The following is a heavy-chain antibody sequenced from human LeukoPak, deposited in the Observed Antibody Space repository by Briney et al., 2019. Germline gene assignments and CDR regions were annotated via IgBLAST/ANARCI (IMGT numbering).Heavy chain of an antibody. Sequence: PERSLRLSCAASGFTFSNYGMHGVRQAPGQGLDWVAFISYDGSNTYYVDSVKGRFTISRDNSKNTLYLQMNSLRTEDTAVYYCAKGYGSGSYSTDYWGQGTLVTVSS. D-gene: IGHD3-10*01. CDR1: GFTFSNYG. CDR3: AKGYGSGSYSTDY. J-gene: IGHJ4*02. CDR2: ISYDGSNT. V-gene: IGHV3-30*18.